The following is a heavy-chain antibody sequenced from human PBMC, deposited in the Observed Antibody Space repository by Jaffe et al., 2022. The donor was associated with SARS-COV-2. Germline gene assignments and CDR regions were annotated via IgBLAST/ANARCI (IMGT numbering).Heavy chain of an antibody. V-gene: IGHV3-23*01. D-gene: IGHD1-1*01. CDR2: ISGSGGST. CDR3: AKLPFPRQLNPHYFDY. CDR1: GFTFSSYA. J-gene: IGHJ4*02. Sequence: EVQLLESGGGLVQPGGSLRLSCAASGFTFSSYAMSWVRQAPGKGLEWVSAISGSGGSTYYADSVKGRFTISRDNSKNTLYLQMNSLRAEDTAVYYCAKLPFPRQLNPHYFDYWGQGTLVTVSS.